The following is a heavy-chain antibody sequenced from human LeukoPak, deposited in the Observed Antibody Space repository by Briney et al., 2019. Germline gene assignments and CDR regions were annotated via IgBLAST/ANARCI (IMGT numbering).Heavy chain of an antibody. CDR1: GFIFSDHH. J-gene: IGHJ3*02. CDR2: SRNRARGSTT. Sequence: PGGSLRLSCAGSGFIFSDHHMDWVREAPGKGLEWIGRSRNRARGSTTEYAASVKGRFTISRDDSKNSVSLQMNSLNTEDTAVYFCARDLPSEEYTAFDIWGQGTMVTVSS. V-gene: IGHV3-72*01. D-gene: IGHD1-1*01. CDR3: ARDLPSEEYTAFDI.